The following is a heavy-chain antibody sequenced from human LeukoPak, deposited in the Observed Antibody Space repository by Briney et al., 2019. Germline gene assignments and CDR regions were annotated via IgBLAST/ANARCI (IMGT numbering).Heavy chain of an antibody. CDR3: ARGSLYDSSGYYWDY. V-gene: IGHV4-59*11. D-gene: IGHD3-22*01. CDR1: SGSLSGHS. Sequence: PSETLSLTCTVSSGSLSGHSWTWIRQPPGKGLEWIGYIYYSGSPNYSPSLKSRVTISADTSKSQFSLQVTSVTPADTAVCYCARGSLYDSSGYYWDYWGQGSLVTVSS. J-gene: IGHJ4*02. CDR2: IYYSGSP.